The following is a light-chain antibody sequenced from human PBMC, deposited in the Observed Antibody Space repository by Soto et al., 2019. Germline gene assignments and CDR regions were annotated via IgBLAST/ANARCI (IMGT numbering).Light chain of an antibody. CDR1: QSIGRN. CDR3: PQSYSTPPP. CDR2: TSS. J-gene: IGKJ1*01. V-gene: IGKV1-39*01. Sequence: SPASVSAYKRDRVTISCRASQSIGRNLNWYQQKPGKAPTLLIFTSSSLQSGVPSRFSGSGSGTDFILTISSLQPEDFTTYYCPQSYSTPPPFGQ.